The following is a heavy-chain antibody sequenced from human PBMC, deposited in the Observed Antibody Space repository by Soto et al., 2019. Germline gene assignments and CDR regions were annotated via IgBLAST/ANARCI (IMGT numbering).Heavy chain of an antibody. Sequence: QVQLVQSGAEVKKPGSSVKVSCKASGGTFSSYAISWVRQAPGQGLEWMGWIIPIFGTANYAQKFQGRVTITADESTSTAYMELSSLRSEDTAVYYCARGVDSSGYYPTAYYFDYWGQGTLVTVSS. D-gene: IGHD3-22*01. V-gene: IGHV1-69*12. J-gene: IGHJ4*02. CDR3: ARGVDSSGYYPTAYYFDY. CDR1: GGTFSSYA. CDR2: IIPIFGTA.